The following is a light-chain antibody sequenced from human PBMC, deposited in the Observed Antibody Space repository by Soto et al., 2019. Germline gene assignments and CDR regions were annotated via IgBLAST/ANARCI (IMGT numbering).Light chain of an antibody. V-gene: IGKV3-15*01. CDR2: GAS. CDR3: QQYNTWLWT. J-gene: IGKJ1*01. CDR1: QSVNAN. Sequence: EVVMTQSPATLSVSPGERATLSCRASQSVNANLAWYQQKPGQAPRLLIHGASNRATGITARFSGSGFGTEFNLTISSLQSEDCAVYCCQQYNTWLWTFGQVTKVEI.